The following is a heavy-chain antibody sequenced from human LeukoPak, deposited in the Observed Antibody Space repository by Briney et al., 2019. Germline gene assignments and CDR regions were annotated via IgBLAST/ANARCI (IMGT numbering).Heavy chain of an antibody. CDR2: INTDTRGT. CDR1: GFTFSDYW. J-gene: IGHJ4*02. CDR3: ARAGAYHFDN. Sequence: GGSLRLSCAASGFTFSDYWMHWVRQAPGKGLVWVSIINTDTRGTYYADSVKGRFTISRGNAKNTLYLQMNSLRAEDTAVYYCARAGAYHFDNWGQGTLVTVSS. V-gene: IGHV3-74*01. D-gene: IGHD3-16*01.